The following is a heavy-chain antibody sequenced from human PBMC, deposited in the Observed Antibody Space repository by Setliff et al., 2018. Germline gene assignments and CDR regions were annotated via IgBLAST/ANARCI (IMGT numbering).Heavy chain of an antibody. CDR3: ARERGFAGYYGSWTHQSFDL. CDR2: MYYSGKT. CDR1: GGYIARSYFY. V-gene: IGHV4-39*07. J-gene: IGHJ5*02. D-gene: IGHD3-10*01. Sequence: SETLSLTCTVSGGYIARSYFYWGWIRQSPGKGLEWIGTMYYSGKTFYMPSLQSRVTISADTSTNQLSLKLSSVTAADTAVYFCARERGFAGYYGSWTHQSFDLWGQGSLVTVSS.